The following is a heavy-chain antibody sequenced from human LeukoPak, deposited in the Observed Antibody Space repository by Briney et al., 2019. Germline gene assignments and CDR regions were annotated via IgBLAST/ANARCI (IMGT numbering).Heavy chain of an antibody. Sequence: SETLSLTCAVYGGSFSGYYWSWIRQPPGKGLEWIGEINHSGSTNYNPSLKSRVTISVDTSKNHFSLKLNSVTAADTAVYYCASHSGGYAYWGQGTLVTVSS. CDR2: INHSGST. CDR1: GGSFSGYY. CDR3: ASHSGGYAY. D-gene: IGHD5-12*01. V-gene: IGHV4-34*01. J-gene: IGHJ4*02.